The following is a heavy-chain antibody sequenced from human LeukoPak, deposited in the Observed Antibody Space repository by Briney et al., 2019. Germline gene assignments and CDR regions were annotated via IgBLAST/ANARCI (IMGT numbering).Heavy chain of an antibody. J-gene: IGHJ4*02. CDR1: GYSISSGYY. V-gene: IGHV4-38-2*01. CDR3: ARQGSSLLWFGELLN. Sequence: SETLSLTYAVSGYSISSGYYWGWIRQPPGKGLEWIGSIYHSGSTYYNPSLKSRVTISVDTSKNQFSLKLSSVTAADTAVYYCARQGSSLLWFGELLNWGQGTLVTVSS. CDR2: IYHSGST. D-gene: IGHD3-10*01.